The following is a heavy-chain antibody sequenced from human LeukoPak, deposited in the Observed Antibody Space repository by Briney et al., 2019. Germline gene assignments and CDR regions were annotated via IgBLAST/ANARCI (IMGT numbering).Heavy chain of an antibody. CDR2: INGDGSST. CDR3: SGAYYHPTGD. Sequence: GGSLRLSCEASGFPFSRNWMHWVRQAPGKGLVWVSRINGDGSSTSYADSVKGRFTVSRDNAKNTLYLQMNSLRAEDTAVYYCSGAYYHPTGDWGQGTLVTVSS. V-gene: IGHV3-74*01. J-gene: IGHJ4*02. D-gene: IGHD1-26*01. CDR1: GFPFSRNW.